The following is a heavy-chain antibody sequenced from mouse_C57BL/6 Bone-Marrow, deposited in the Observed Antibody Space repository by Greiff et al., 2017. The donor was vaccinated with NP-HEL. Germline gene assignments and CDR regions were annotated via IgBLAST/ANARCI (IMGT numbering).Heavy chain of an antibody. J-gene: IGHJ4*01. D-gene: IGHD4-1*01. CDR3: ATLGGAMDY. V-gene: IGHV14-1*01. Sequence: VQLQQSGAELVRPGASVTLSCTASGFTIPDYYMHWVKQRPDQGLEWIGRLDPADGDTEYAPKFQGKATMTADTSSNTAYLQLSSLTSEDTAVYYCATLGGAMDYWGQGTSVTVSS. CDR2: LDPADGDT. CDR1: GFTIPDYY.